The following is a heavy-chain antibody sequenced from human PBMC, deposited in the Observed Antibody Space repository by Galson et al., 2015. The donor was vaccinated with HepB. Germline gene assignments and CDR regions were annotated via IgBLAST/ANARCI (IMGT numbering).Heavy chain of an antibody. CDR1: GFTFSDYW. D-gene: IGHD3-22*01. V-gene: IGHV3-74*01. CDR3: ATMGYYDSSGYYGYTHH. CDR2: INGDGTIT. J-gene: IGHJ1*01. Sequence: SLRLSCAASGFTFSDYWMHWVRQVPGKGLVWVSRINGDGTITDYADSVKGRFTISRDNAKNTLYLQMNSLRAEDTAVYYCATMGYYDSSGYYGYTHHWGQGTLVTVSS.